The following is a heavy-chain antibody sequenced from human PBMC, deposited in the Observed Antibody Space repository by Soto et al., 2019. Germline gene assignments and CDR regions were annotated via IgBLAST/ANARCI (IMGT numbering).Heavy chain of an antibody. CDR2: ISYDGSNK. Sequence: GESLKISCAASGFTFSSYAMHWVRQAPGKGLEWVAVISYDGSNKYYADSVKGRFTISRDNSKNTLYLQMNSLRAEDTAVYYCARDLSKGGYSSGSPLKRSRYYYGVDVWGQGTTVTVSS. J-gene: IGHJ6*02. CDR3: ARDLSKGGYSSGSPLKRSRYYYGVDV. D-gene: IGHD3-22*01. CDR1: GFTFSSYA. V-gene: IGHV3-30-3*01.